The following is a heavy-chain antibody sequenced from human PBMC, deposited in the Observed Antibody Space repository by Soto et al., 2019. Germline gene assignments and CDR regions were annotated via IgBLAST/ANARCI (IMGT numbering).Heavy chain of an antibody. CDR3: THRYCTGGSCYHAFDI. CDR2: IYWSDDK. D-gene: IGHD2-15*01. CDR1: GFSLSTSGMG. J-gene: IGHJ3*02. V-gene: IGHV2-5*01. Sequence: QITLKESGPTLVKPTQTLTLTCIFSGFSLSTSGMGVGWIRQPPGKALEWLALIYWSDDKHYSPSLKSRLTITKDTSKNQVVLTMTNMDPVDTATYYCTHRYCTGGSCYHAFDIWGQGTMVTVSS.